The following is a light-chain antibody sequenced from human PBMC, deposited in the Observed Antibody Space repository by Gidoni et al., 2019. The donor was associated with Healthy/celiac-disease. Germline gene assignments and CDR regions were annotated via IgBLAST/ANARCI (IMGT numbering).Light chain of an antibody. CDR1: SSDVGSYNL. CDR2: EVS. V-gene: IGLV2-23*02. J-gene: IGLJ2*01. CDR3: CSYAGSSTLV. Sequence: QSALPPPASVSGSPGQSITISCTGTSSDVGSYNLVSWYQQHPGKAPKLMIYEVSKRPSGVSNRFSGSKSGNTASLTISGLQAEDEADYYCCSYAGSSTLVFGGGTKLTVL.